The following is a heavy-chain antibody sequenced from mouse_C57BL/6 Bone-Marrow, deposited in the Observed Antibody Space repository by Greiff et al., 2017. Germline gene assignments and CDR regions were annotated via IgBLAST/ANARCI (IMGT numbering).Heavy chain of an antibody. Sequence: QVQLQQSGAELVKPGASVKLSCKASGYTFTSYWMHWVKQRPGQGLEWIGMIHPNSGSTNYNEKFKSKATLTVDKSSSTAYMQLSSLTSEDSAVYYCARPIYYDYDVTMDYWGQGTSVTVSS. J-gene: IGHJ4*01. CDR3: ARPIYYDYDVTMDY. D-gene: IGHD2-4*01. CDR1: GYTFTSYW. CDR2: IHPNSGST. V-gene: IGHV1-64*01.